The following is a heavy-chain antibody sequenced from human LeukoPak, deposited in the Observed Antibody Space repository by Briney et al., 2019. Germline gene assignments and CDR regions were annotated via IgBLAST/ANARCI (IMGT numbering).Heavy chain of an antibody. J-gene: IGHJ4*02. CDR1: GGSISSGGYY. V-gene: IGHV4-31*03. CDR3: ARRPRNSGSYDGPSGLDY. Sequence: PSQTLSLTCTVSGGSISSGGYYWSWIRQHPGKGLEWIGYIYYSGSTYSTPSLKSRVTISVDTSKNHFSLKLSSVTAADTTVYYGARRPRNSGSYDGPSGLDYWGQGTRVTVPS. D-gene: IGHD1-26*01. CDR2: IYYSGST.